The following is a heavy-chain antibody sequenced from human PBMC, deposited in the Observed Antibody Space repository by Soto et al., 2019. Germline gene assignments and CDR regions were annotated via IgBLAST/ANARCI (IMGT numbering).Heavy chain of an antibody. D-gene: IGHD2-2*01. CDR2: MNPNSGNT. CDR3: ARGSYCSSTSCYARQDY. Sequence: ASVKVSCKASGYTFTGYDINWVRQATGQGLEWMGWMNPNSGNTGYAQKFQGRVTMTRNTSISTAYMELSSLRSEDTAVYYCARGSYCSSTSCYARQDYWGQGTLVTVSS. V-gene: IGHV1-8*01. J-gene: IGHJ4*02. CDR1: GYTFTGYD.